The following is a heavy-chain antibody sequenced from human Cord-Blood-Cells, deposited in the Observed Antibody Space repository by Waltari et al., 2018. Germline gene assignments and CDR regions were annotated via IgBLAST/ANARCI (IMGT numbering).Heavy chain of an antibody. J-gene: IGHJ5*02. D-gene: IGHD6-6*01. CDR2: INHSGST. CDR3: ARCPSSSSVVYWFDP. Sequence: QVQLQQWGAGLLKPSETLSLTCAVYGGSFSGYYWSWIRQPPGKGLEWIGEINHSGSTNYNPSLKSRVTISVDTSKNQFSLKLSSVTAADTAVYYCARCPSSSSVVYWFDPWGQGTLVTVSS. V-gene: IGHV4-34*01. CDR1: GGSFSGYY.